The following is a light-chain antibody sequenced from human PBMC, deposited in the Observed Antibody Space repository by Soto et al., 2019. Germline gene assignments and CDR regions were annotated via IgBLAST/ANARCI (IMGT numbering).Light chain of an antibody. CDR3: TAWDDSLSGQWV. CDR1: SSNIGSNT. J-gene: IGLJ3*02. Sequence: QSALTQPPSASGTPGQRVTISCSGSSSNIGSNTVNWYQQVPGTAPKLLIYSNNQRPSGVPDRFSGSKSGTSASLAISGLQSEDEADYYCTAWDDSLSGQWVFGGGTKLTVL. V-gene: IGLV1-44*01. CDR2: SNN.